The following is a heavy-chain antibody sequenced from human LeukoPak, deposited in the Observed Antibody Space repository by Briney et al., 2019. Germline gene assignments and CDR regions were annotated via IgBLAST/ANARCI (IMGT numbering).Heavy chain of an antibody. J-gene: IGHJ4*02. Sequence: PGGSLRLSCVASGFTFSSYGIHWVRQAPGKGLEWVAVVSSDGSIKYNADSVKGRFTISRDTSKNTVYLQMNSLGAEDTAFYYCARGYSSSWLGYFDYRGQGTLVTVSS. CDR1: GFTFSSYG. V-gene: IGHV3-30*03. CDR2: VSSDGSIK. CDR3: ARGYSSSWLGYFDY. D-gene: IGHD6-13*01.